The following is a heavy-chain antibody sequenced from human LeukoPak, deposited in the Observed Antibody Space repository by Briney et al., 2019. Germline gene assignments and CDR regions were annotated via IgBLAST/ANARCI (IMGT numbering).Heavy chain of an antibody. CDR1: GGSISSSSYY. J-gene: IGHJ4*02. Sequence: PSETLSLTCTVSGGSISSSSYYWGWLRQPPGKGLEWIGSIYYSGNTYYNPSLKSRVTISVDTSKNQFSLMLSSVTAAGTAVYYCASPLGYCSSTNCYGDYWGQGTLVTVSS. CDR3: ASPLGYCSSTNCYGDY. V-gene: IGHV4-39*01. D-gene: IGHD2-2*01. CDR2: IYYSGNT.